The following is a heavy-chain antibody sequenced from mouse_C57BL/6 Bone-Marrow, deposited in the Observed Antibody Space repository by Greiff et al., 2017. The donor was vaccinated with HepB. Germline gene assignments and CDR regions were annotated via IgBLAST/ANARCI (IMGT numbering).Heavy chain of an antibody. D-gene: IGHD3-1*01. Sequence: QVQLKQSGAELVRPGTSVKVSCKASGYAFTNYLIEWVKQRPGQGLEWIGVINPGSGGTNYNEKFKGKATLTADKSASTAYMQLSSLTSEDSAVYFCARSGDSPVDYWGQGTTLAVSS. CDR1: GYAFTNYL. J-gene: IGHJ2*01. CDR2: INPGSGGT. V-gene: IGHV1-54*01. CDR3: ARSGDSPVDY.